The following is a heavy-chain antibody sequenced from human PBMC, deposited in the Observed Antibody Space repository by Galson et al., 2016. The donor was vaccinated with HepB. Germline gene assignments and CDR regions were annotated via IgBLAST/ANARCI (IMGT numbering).Heavy chain of an antibody. D-gene: IGHD2-15*01. J-gene: IGHJ6*02. CDR1: GLTFSEYW. Sequence: SLRLSCAVSGLTFSEYWMTWVRQAPGTGLEWVANINQDGSEKYYVDSVKGRFTISRDNSKNTLYLQMNSLTAEDTAVYYCARFGGSLGMDVWGQGTTVTVSS. CDR3: ARFGGSLGMDV. V-gene: IGHV3-7*01. CDR2: INQDGSEK.